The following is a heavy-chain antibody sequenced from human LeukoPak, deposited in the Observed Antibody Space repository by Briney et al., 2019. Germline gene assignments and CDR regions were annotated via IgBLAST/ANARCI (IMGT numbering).Heavy chain of an antibody. J-gene: IGHJ1*01. CDR2: TSYDGSKK. Sequence: GRSLRLSCAASGFTFSSYTMHWVRQAPGKGLEWVALTSYDGSKKYYADSVKGRFTISTDNSKNTLYLQMDSLRAEATALYYCARDLYYYGSGRHFQYWGQGTLVTVSS. D-gene: IGHD3-10*01. CDR3: ARDLYYYGSGRHFQY. V-gene: IGHV3-30-3*01. CDR1: GFTFSSYT.